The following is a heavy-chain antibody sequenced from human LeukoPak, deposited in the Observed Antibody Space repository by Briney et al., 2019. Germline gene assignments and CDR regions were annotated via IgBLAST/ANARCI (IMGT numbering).Heavy chain of an antibody. J-gene: IGHJ4*02. V-gene: IGHV3-23*01. D-gene: IGHD3-3*01. CDR2: ISGSGGSI. Sequence: GGSLRLSCVASGFTFTRYAISWVRQAPGKGLEWVSGISGSGGSIYYTDSVKGRFTISRDSSKNTAYLQMNSLRAEDTAIYYCADGHDFSPMRGCDHWGQGTLVTVSS. CDR3: ADGHDFSPMRGCDH. CDR1: GFTFTRYA.